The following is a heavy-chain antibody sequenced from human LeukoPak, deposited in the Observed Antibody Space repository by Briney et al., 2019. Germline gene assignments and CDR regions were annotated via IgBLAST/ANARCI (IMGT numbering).Heavy chain of an antibody. V-gene: IGHV3-7*01. J-gene: IGHJ6*04. Sequence: GGSLRLSCAASGFTFRNYWMSWVRQAPGKGLEWVGNIKQDGSGKNYINSVKGRFSISRDNAKNSVYLQMDSLRAEDTAVYYCAELGITMIGGAWGKGTTVTISS. CDR2: IKQDGSGK. CDR1: GFTFRNYW. D-gene: IGHD3-10*02. CDR3: AELGITMIGGA.